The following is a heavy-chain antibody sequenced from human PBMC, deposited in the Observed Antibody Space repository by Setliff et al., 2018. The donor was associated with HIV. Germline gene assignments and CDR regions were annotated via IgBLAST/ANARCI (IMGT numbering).Heavy chain of an antibody. CDR2: ISAPYGST. V-gene: IGHV1-18*01. D-gene: IGHD3-10*01. Sequence: ASVKVSCKAYGHTYNAYGITWVRQAPGQGLEWMGWISAPYGSTKYAQTLQGRVTMTTDTSTNTAYMELRSLRSDDTAVYYCASSSPTTYYYGSGSPPLDYWGQGTLVTVSS. CDR1: GHTYNAYG. J-gene: IGHJ4*02. CDR3: ASSSPTTYYYGSGSPPLDY.